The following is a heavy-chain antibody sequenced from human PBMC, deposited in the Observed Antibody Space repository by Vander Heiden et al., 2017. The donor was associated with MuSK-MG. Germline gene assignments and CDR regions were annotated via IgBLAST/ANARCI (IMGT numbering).Heavy chain of an antibody. D-gene: IGHD3-3*01. CDR3: ARGDYDFWSGYLENWYDP. V-gene: IGHV4-34*01. CDR1: GGSFSGSY. J-gene: IGHJ5*02. CDR2: INHSGST. Sequence: QVQLQQWGAGLLKPSETLSLPCAVYGGSFSGSYWSWIRQPPGKGLEWIGEINHSGSTNYNPSLKRRVTISVDTSKNQFSRKLSSVTAADTAVYYCARGDYDFWSGYLENWYDPWGQGRLVTVSS.